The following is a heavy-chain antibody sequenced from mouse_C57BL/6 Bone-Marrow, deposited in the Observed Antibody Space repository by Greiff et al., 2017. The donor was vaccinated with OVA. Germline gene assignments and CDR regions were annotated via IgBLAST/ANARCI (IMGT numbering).Heavy chain of an antibody. CDR2: ISPRSGNT. D-gene: IGHD3-2*02. CDR3: ARGAAQALFAY. V-gene: IGHV1-81*01. J-gene: IGHJ3*01. Sequence: QVQLQQSGAELARPGASVKLSCKASGYTFTSYGISWVKQRTGQGLEWIGEISPRSGNTYYNEKFKGKATLTADKSSSTAYMELRSLTSEDSAVYFCARGAAQALFAYWGQGTLVTVSA. CDR1: GYTFTSYG.